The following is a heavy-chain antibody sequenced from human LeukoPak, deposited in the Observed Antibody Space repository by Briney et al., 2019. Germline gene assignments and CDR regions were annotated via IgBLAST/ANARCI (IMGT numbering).Heavy chain of an antibody. CDR3: ARDGRDYDFWSGYYTGVGWFDP. V-gene: IGHV3-21*01. CDR1: GFTFSSYS. Sequence: GGSLRLSCAASGFTFSSYSMNWVRQAPGKGLEWVSSISSSSSYIYYADSVKGRFTISRDNAKNSLYLQMNSLRAEDTAVYYCARDGRDYDFWSGYYTGVGWFDPWGQGTLVTVSS. J-gene: IGHJ5*02. D-gene: IGHD3-3*01. CDR2: ISSSSSYI.